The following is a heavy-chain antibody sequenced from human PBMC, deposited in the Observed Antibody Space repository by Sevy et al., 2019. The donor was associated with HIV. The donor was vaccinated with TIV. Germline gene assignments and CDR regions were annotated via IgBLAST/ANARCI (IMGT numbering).Heavy chain of an antibody. CDR1: GGSISSGSYY. D-gene: IGHD2-21*02. J-gene: IGHJ3*02. Sequence: SETLSLTCTVSGGSISSGSYYWSWIRQPAGKGLEWIGRIYTSGSTNYNPSLKSRVTISVDTSKNQFSLKLSAVTAADTAVYYCARGGGNSFLDAFDIWGQGTMVTVSS. CDR3: ARGGGNSFLDAFDI. V-gene: IGHV4-61*02. CDR2: IYTSGST.